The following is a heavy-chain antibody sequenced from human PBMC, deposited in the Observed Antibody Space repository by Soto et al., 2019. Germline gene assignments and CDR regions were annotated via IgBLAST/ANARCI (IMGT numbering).Heavy chain of an antibody. J-gene: IGHJ4*02. CDR2: ISYDGSNK. CDR1: GFTFSSFV. V-gene: IGHV3-30*18. D-gene: IGHD6-19*01. CDR3: AKEYSSGWYFFDY. Sequence: QVQLVESGGGVVQSGRSPRLSCAASGFTFSSFVMHWVRQTPGKGLEWVAAISYDGSNKYYADSVKGRFTISRDNSKNTLYLQMNSLRAEDTAVYYCAKEYSSGWYFFDYWGQGTLVTVSS.